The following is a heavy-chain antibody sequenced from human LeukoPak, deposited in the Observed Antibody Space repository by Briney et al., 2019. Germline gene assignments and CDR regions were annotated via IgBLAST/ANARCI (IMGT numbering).Heavy chain of an antibody. D-gene: IGHD3-10*01. CDR2: ISRSSTTI. Sequence: GGSLRLSCAASGFTFSSYTMNWVRQAPGKGLEWVSYISRSSTTIYYADSVKGRFTISRDNAKNSLYLQMNSLRAEDTAVYYCARPLWFGESINAFDIWGQGTMVTVSS. CDR3: ARPLWFGESINAFDI. CDR1: GFTFSSYT. V-gene: IGHV3-48*04. J-gene: IGHJ3*02.